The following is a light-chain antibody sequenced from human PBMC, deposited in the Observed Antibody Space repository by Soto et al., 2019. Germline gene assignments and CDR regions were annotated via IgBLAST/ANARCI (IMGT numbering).Light chain of an antibody. CDR2: EVT. CDR3: SSHAGSNAFYV. CDR1: SSDIGAYDY. Sequence: QSALTQPASVSGSPGQSITISCTGTSSDIGAYDYVYWYQQYPGRVPKLIIHEVTNRPSGVSDRFSGSKSGNTASLTISGLQTEDEADYYCSSHAGSNAFYVFGTGTKLTVL. J-gene: IGLJ1*01. V-gene: IGLV2-14*01.